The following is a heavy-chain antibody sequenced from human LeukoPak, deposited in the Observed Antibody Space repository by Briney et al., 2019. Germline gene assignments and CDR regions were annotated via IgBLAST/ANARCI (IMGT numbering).Heavy chain of an antibody. CDR1: GFTFSSYS. V-gene: IGHV3-48*01. Sequence: GGSLRLSCAASGFTFSSYSMNWVRQAPGEGLEGVSYISSSSSTIYYADSVKGRFTVSRDNAKNSLYLQMNSLRAEDTAVYFCARNMTTRAFDIWGQGTMVTVSS. CDR3: ARNMTTRAFDI. J-gene: IGHJ3*02. D-gene: IGHD4-17*01. CDR2: ISSSSSTI.